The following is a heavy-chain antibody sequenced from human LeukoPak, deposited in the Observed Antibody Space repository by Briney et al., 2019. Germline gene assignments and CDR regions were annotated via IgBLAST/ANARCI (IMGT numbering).Heavy chain of an antibody. CDR2: ISAYNGNT. V-gene: IGHV1-18*01. CDR3: ASVMSTGQGADVFDI. J-gene: IGHJ3*02. CDR1: GYTFTSYG. D-gene: IGHD3-9*01. Sequence: ASVKVSCKASGYTFTSYGISWVRQAPGQGLEWMGWISAYNGNTNYAQKLQGRVTMTTDTSTSTAYMELRSLRSDDTAVYYCASVMSTGQGADVFDIWGQGTMVTVSS.